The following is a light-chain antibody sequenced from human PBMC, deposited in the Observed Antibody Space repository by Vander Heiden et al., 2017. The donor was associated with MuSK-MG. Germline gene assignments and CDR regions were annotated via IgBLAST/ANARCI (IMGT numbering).Light chain of an antibody. CDR3: QTYNSAPPIT. Sequence: DIQLTQPPPSLSASVGDTVTITCRASQTFKNYFAWYQQKPGEAPTLLIYGASILESGVPSRFSGSASGTTFSLTISGLQPEDVATYYCQTYNSAPPITFGQGTRV. CDR2: GAS. V-gene: IGKV1-27*01. CDR1: QTFKNY. J-gene: IGKJ5*01.